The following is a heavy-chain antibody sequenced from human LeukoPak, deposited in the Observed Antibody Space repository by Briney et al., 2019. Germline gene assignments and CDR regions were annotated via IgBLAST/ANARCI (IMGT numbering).Heavy chain of an antibody. CDR3: ARGDTSGYYYRFFDY. CDR1: GFTFSSYW. CDR2: IKEDGSGI. D-gene: IGHD3-22*01. Sequence: GGSLRLSCGASGFTFSSYWMSWVRQAPGKGLEWVANIKEDGSGIYYVDSVEGRFTISRDNAKKSLYLQMNSLRAEDTAVYYCARGDTSGYYYRFFDYWGQGTLVTVSS. V-gene: IGHV3-7*01. J-gene: IGHJ4*02.